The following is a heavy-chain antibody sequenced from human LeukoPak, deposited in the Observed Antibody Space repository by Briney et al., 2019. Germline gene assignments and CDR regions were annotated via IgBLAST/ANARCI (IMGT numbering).Heavy chain of an antibody. J-gene: IGHJ3*02. CDR3: ARAYYYDSSGYYYFGVAFDI. V-gene: IGHV3-66*01. Sequence: GGSLRLSCAASGFTVSSNYMSWVRQAPGKGLEWVSVIYSVGSTYYADSVKGRFTISRDNSKNTLYLQMNSLRAEDTAVYYCARAYYYDSSGYYYFGVAFDIWGQGTMVTVSS. D-gene: IGHD3-22*01. CDR2: IYSVGST. CDR1: GFTVSSNY.